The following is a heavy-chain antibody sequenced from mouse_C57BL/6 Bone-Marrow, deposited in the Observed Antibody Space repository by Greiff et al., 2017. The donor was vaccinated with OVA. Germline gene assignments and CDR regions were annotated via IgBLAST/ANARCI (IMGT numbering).Heavy chain of an antibody. Sequence: EVQGVESGPELVKPGASVKISCKASCYSFTGYYMNWVKQSPEKSLEWIGEINPSTGGTTYNQKFKAKATLTVDKSSSTAYMQLKSLTSEDSAVYYCARGGTSPFAYWGQGTLVTVSA. V-gene: IGHV1-42*01. CDR3: ARGGTSPFAY. J-gene: IGHJ3*01. D-gene: IGHD4-1*01. CDR2: INPSTGGT. CDR1: CYSFTGYY.